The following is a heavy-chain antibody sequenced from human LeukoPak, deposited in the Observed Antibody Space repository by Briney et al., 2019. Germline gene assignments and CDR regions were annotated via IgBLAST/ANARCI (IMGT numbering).Heavy chain of an antibody. CDR1: GDSISSGDYY. J-gene: IGHJ4*02. Sequence: SETLSLTCTVSGDSISSGDYYWSWIRQPAGKGLEWIGSLYDSGSSYYNPSLKSRVTLSVDTSKNELSLQLNSVTAADTAVYFCARGVGYDDTLGSYYGFFDYWGQGTLVAVSS. CDR2: LYDSGSS. CDR3: ARGVGYDDTLGSYYGFFDY. D-gene: IGHD3-22*01. V-gene: IGHV4-38-2*02.